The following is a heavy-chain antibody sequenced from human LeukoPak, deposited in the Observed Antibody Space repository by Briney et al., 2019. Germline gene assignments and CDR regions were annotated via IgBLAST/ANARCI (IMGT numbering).Heavy chain of an antibody. V-gene: IGHV3-23*01. Sequence: GGSLRLSCAASGLTFSSYAMSWVRQAPGKGLEWVSVISGSGGSTSYADSVKGRFTISRDNSKNTLYLQMNSLRAEDTAVYYCAKDHCSNGVCSGLDPWGEGALVTVSS. J-gene: IGHJ5*02. D-gene: IGHD2-8*01. CDR3: AKDHCSNGVCSGLDP. CDR2: ISGSGGST. CDR1: GLTFSSYA.